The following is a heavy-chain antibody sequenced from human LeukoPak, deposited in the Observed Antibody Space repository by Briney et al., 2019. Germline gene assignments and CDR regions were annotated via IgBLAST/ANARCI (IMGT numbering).Heavy chain of an antibody. V-gene: IGHV4-31*03. D-gene: IGHD3-3*01. CDR3: ARATYYDFWSGYELDY. CDR2: IYYSGST. J-gene: IGHJ4*02. CDR1: GGSISSGGYY. Sequence: SETLSLTCTVSGGSISSGGYYWSWIRQHPGKGLEWIGYIYYSGSTYYNPSLKSRVTISVDTSKNQFSLKLSSVTAADTAVYYCARATYYDFWSGYELDYWGQGTLVTVSS.